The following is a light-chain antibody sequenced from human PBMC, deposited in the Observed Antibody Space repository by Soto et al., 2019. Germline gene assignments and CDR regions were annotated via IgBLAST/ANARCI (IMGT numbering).Light chain of an antibody. V-gene: IGLV2-8*01. CDR1: SSDVGGYNY. CDR3: SSYAGSNNLGV. J-gene: IGLJ1*01. Sequence: SALTQPPSASGSPGQSVTISCTGTSSDVGGYNYVSWYQQHPGKAPKLIIYEVSKRPSGVPDRFSGSKSGNTASLTVSGLQAEDEADYYCSSYAGSNNLGVFGTGTKATVL. CDR2: EVS.